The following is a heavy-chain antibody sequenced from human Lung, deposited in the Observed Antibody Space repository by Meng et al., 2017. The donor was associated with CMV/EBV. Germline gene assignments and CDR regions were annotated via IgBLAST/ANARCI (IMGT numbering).Heavy chain of an antibody. CDR2: IRYDGSNK. V-gene: IGHV3-30*02. D-gene: IGHD3-10*01. J-gene: IGHJ6*02. Sequence: GGSLRLSCAASGFTFSSYGMHWVRQAPGKGLEWVAFIRYDGSNKYYADSVKGRFTISRDNSKNTLYLQMNSLRAEDTAMYYCAKDAGVRPGVPGWDGMDVWGQGXTVTVSS. CDR3: AKDAGVRPGVPGWDGMDV. CDR1: GFTFSSYG.